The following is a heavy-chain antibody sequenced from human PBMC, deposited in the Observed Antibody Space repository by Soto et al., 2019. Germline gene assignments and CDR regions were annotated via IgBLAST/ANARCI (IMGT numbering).Heavy chain of an antibody. CDR3: AKNPAYIKWELPDY. CDR2: ISGSGGST. CDR1: GFTFSSYA. Sequence: PGGSLRLSCAASGFTFSSYAMSWVRQAPGKGLEWVSAISGSGGSTYYADSVKGRFTISRDNSKNTLYLQMNSLRAEDTAVYYCAKNPAYIKWELPDYWGQGPLVTVSS. V-gene: IGHV3-23*01. J-gene: IGHJ4*02. D-gene: IGHD1-26*01.